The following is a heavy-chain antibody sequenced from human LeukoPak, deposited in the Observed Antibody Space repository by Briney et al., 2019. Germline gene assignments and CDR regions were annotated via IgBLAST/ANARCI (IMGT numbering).Heavy chain of an antibody. CDR2: IYYSGTT. CDR1: GGSMGTRSYY. Sequence: SETLSLTCIVSGGSMGTRSYYWGWIRQPPGKGLEWIGTIYYSGTTFYNPSLKSRVSISLDTSNNHFSLTLSSVTAADTAVYYCARGMWYYYGSGSSSGSSYYYGMDVWGQGTTVTVSS. D-gene: IGHD3-10*01. V-gene: IGHV4-39*07. J-gene: IGHJ6*02. CDR3: ARGMWYYYGSGSSSGSSYYYGMDV.